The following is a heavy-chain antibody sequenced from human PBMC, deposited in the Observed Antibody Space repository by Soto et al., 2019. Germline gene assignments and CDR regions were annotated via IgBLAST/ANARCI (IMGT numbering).Heavy chain of an antibody. V-gene: IGHV4-30-4*08. CDR2: IYYSGST. D-gene: IGHD3-10*01. J-gene: IGHJ5*02. CDR3: ARVTEVYYGSRKTNWFDP. Sequence: SETLSLTCTVSGGSISRGCYYWCWIRQHPGKGLEWIGYIYYSGSTYYNPSLKSRVTISVDTSKNQFSLKLSSVTAADTAVYYCARVTEVYYGSRKTNWFDPWGQGTLVTVSS. CDR1: GGSISRGCYY.